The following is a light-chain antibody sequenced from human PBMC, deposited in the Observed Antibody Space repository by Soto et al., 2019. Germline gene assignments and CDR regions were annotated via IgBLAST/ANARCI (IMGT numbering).Light chain of an antibody. CDR3: QQSYGTPKT. V-gene: IGKV1-39*01. J-gene: IGKJ1*01. Sequence: DIQMTQSSSSLSASVGDRVTITSRASQSISNFLNWYQQKPGKAPNLLIYAVSNLQSGVPSRFSGSGSGTEVTLTIASLLPEDFATYYCQQSYGTPKTFGQGTKVDI. CDR1: QSISNF. CDR2: AVS.